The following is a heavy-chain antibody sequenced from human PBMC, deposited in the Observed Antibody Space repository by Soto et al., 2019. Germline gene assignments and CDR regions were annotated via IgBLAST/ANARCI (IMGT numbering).Heavy chain of an antibody. CDR3: ARGYSSSWYLDY. J-gene: IGHJ4*02. Sequence: VSVKVSCTSSGSTFTRYHMHWVRQAPGQGLEWMGIINPSGGSTSYAQKFQGRVTMTRDTSTSTVYMELSSLRSEDTAGYYCARGYSSSWYLDYWGQGTLVTVSS. V-gene: IGHV1-46*01. CDR1: GSTFTRYH. D-gene: IGHD6-13*01. CDR2: INPSGGST.